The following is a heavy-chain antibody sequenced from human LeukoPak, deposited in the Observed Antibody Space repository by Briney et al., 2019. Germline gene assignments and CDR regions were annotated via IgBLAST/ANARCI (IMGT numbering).Heavy chain of an antibody. Sequence: GGSLRLSCAASGFTFSNYGIHWVRQAPGKGLEWVAVISYDATNKYYTDSVKGRFTISRDNSKNTLSLQMNSLRAEDTAVYYCARDQDVAAAGTWGSIDYWGQGTLVTVSS. J-gene: IGHJ4*02. CDR2: ISYDATNK. CDR1: GFTFSNYG. CDR3: ARDQDVAAAGTWGSIDY. D-gene: IGHD6-13*01. V-gene: IGHV3-30*03.